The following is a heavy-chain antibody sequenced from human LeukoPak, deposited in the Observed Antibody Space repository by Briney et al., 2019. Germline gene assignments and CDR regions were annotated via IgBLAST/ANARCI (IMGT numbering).Heavy chain of an antibody. V-gene: IGHV3-21*01. Sequence: PGGSLRLSCAASGFTFGSYKMSWVRQAPGKGLEWVSSISSSSSYIYYADSVKGRFTISRDNAKNSLYLQMNSLRAEDTAVYYCASESAPDSSGYYYENYWGQGTLVTVSS. CDR3: ASESAPDSSGYYYENY. CDR1: GFTFGSYK. J-gene: IGHJ4*02. CDR2: ISSSSSYI. D-gene: IGHD3-22*01.